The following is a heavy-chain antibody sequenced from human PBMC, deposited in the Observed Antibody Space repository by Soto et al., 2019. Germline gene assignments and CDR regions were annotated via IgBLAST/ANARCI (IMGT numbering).Heavy chain of an antibody. CDR1: GLTFSNYA. J-gene: IGHJ4*02. Sequence: PGGSLRLSCAASGLTFSNYAMSWFRLAPGKGLEWVSGIIENGVDTYYADSVKGRFIISRDNSKNTLYLQMNSLRVEDMAVYYCVKGGWLDDWAQGTLVTVSS. D-gene: IGHD6-19*01. CDR3: VKGGWLDD. CDR2: IIENGVDT. V-gene: IGHV3-23*01.